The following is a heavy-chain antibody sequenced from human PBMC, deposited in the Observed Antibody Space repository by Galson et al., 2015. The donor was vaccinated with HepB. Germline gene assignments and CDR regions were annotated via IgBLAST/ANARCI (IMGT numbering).Heavy chain of an antibody. D-gene: IGHD6-13*01. J-gene: IGHJ4*02. CDR3: ARCIAAAGGFDY. CDR1: GGSISSGSYY. Sequence: TLSLTCTVSGGSISSGSYYWSWIRQPAGKGLEWIGRIYTSGSTNYNPSLKSRVTMSVDTSKNQFSLKLSSVTAADTAVYYCARCIAAAGGFDYWGQGTLVTVSS. CDR2: IYTSGST. V-gene: IGHV4-61*02.